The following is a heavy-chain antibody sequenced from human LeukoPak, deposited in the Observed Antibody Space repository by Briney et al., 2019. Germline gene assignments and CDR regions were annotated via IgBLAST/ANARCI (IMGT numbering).Heavy chain of an antibody. CDR2: IIPIFGTA. J-gene: IGHJ5*02. CDR1: GGTFSSYA. CDR3: ARDFGYNWKANWFDP. V-gene: IGHV1-69*13. Sequence: AASVKVSCKASGGTFSSYAISWVRQAPGQGLERMGGIIPIFGTANYAQKFQGRVTITADESTSTAYMELSSLRSEDTAVYYCARDFGYNWKANWFDPWGQGTLVTVS. D-gene: IGHD1-1*01.